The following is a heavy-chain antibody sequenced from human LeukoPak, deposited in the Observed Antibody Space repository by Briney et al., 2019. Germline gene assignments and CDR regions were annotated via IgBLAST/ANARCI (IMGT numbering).Heavy chain of an antibody. CDR2: IYWDGDK. CDR3: AHRGAATHGAFDI. V-gene: IGHV2-5*02. CDR1: GFSLRTRGVG. J-gene: IGHJ3*02. D-gene: IGHD2-15*01. Sequence: VSGPTLVNPTQTLTLTCTFSGFSLRTRGVGVGWIRQPPGKALEWLALIYWDGDKHYSPSLKSRLPITKDTSKNQVVLTMTNMDPVEPATHYCAHRGAATHGAFDIWGQGTMVTVFS.